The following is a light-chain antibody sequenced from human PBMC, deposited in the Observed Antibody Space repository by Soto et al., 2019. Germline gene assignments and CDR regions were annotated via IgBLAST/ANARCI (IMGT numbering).Light chain of an antibody. CDR1: QDISNY. CDR2: DAS. J-gene: IGKJ5*01. Sequence: DIQMTQSPSSLSASVGDRVTITCQASQDISNYLNWYQQKPGKAPKLLIYDASNLETGVPSRFIGSGSGTYFTFTISSLQPEDIATYYCQQYDNLFITFGQGTRLEIK. V-gene: IGKV1-33*01. CDR3: QQYDNLFIT.